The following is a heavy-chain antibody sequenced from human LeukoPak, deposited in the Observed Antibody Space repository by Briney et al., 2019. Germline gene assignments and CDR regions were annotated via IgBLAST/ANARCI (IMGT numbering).Heavy chain of an antibody. V-gene: IGHV3-30*01. CDR2: ISYDGSNK. CDR1: GFTFSSYA. CDR3: AKAFGVVNNWFDP. J-gene: IGHJ5*02. D-gene: IGHD3-3*01. Sequence: GGSLRLSCAASGFTFSSYAMHWVRQAPGKGLEWVAVISYDGSNKYYADSVKGRFTISRDNSKNTLYLQMNGLRAEDTAVYYCAKAFGVVNNWFDPWGQGTLVTVPS.